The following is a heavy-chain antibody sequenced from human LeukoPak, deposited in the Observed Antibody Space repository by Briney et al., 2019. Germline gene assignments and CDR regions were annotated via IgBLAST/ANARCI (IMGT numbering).Heavy chain of an antibody. CDR3: ARSTGTVTMPYYYGMDV. V-gene: IGHV4-59*01. J-gene: IGHJ6*02. CDR2: SHYSGST. D-gene: IGHD4-17*01. CDR1: GDSISRYF. Sequence: AETLSLTCTGSGDSISRYFWSWIRQPPGKGREWIGYSHYSGSTDNNPSLKSRVTISVDTSKNQFSLKLSSVSAADTAVYYCARSTGTVTMPYYYGMDVWGQGTTVTVSS.